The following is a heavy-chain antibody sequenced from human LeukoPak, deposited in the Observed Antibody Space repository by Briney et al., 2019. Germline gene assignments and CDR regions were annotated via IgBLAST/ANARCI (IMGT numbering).Heavy chain of an antibody. Sequence: SETLSLTCTVSGGSISSYYWSWIRQPPGKGLEWIGYIYYSGSTNYNPSLKSRVTISVDKSKNQFSLRLSSVTAADTAVYYCARVLSGSNFDSWGHGTLVTVSS. CDR2: IYYSGST. V-gene: IGHV4-59*12. J-gene: IGHJ4*01. CDR1: GGSISSYY. D-gene: IGHD3-22*01. CDR3: ARVLSGSNFDS.